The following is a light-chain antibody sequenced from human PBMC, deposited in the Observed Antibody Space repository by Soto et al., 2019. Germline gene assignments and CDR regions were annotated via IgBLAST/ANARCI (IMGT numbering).Light chain of an antibody. V-gene: IGLV2-14*01. Sequence: QSVLTQPASVSGSPGQSITISCTDVGPYNYVSWYQHYPGKAPKLIIYEATLRPSEVSHRFSGSKSGNTASLTISGLRDEDEADYYCTSFTTNDNGIFGKGTKLTV. J-gene: IGLJ2*01. CDR3: TSFTTNDNGI. CDR2: EAT. CDR1: VGPYNY.